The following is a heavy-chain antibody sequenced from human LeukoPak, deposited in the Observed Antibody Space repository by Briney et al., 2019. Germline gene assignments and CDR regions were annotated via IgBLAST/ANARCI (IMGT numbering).Heavy chain of an antibody. V-gene: IGHV3-21*04. Sequence: GGSLRLSCAASGFTFSSYSMNWVRQAPGKGLEWVSSISSSSSYIYYADSVKGRFTISRDNSKNTLYLQMNSLRAEDTAVYYCAKGRVGAITFDYWGQGTLVTVSS. D-gene: IGHD1-26*01. CDR2: ISSSSSYI. CDR3: AKGRVGAITFDY. CDR1: GFTFSSYS. J-gene: IGHJ4*02.